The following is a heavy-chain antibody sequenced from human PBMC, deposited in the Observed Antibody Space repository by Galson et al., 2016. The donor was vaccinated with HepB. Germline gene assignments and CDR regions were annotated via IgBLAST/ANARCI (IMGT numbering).Heavy chain of an antibody. CDR3: ARGHLVVPFSFYFDY. J-gene: IGHJ4*02. CDR1: GDSVSSKSAA. V-gene: IGHV6-1*01. CDR2: TYHTSNWYS. Sequence: CAISGDSVSSKSAAWNWIRHSPSRGLEWLGRTYHTSNWYSDYAVSVKSRITINPDTSKNQFSLPLNSVTPEDTAVYYCARGHLVVPFSFYFDYWGQGSLVTVSS. D-gene: IGHD2-15*01.